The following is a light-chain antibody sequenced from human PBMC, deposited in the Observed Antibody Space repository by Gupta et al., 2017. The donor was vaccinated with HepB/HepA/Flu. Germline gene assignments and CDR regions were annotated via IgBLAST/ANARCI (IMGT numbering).Light chain of an antibody. CDR1: RSVNSH. J-gene: IGKJ4*01. CDR2: GVS. CDR3: QQYNDWPLT. Sequence: ERVMTQSLATLSVSPGERATLSCRASRSVNSHLAWYQQKPGQAPSLLISGVSTRATGIATRFSGSGSGTEFTLTISSLQSEDFAVYYCQQYNDWPLTFGGGTKVEIK. V-gene: IGKV3-15*01.